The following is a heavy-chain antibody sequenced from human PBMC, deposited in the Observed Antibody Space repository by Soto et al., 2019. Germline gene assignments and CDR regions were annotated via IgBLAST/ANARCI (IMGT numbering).Heavy chain of an antibody. J-gene: IGHJ6*02. CDR3: ARGWLQFPSYYYYGMDV. CDR1: GFTFSSYW. V-gene: IGHV3-74*01. D-gene: IGHD5-12*01. CDR2: INSDGSST. Sequence: EVQLVESGGGLVQPGGSLRLSCAASGFTFSSYWMHWVRQAPGKGLVWVSRINSDGSSTSYADSVKGRFTISRDNAKNTLYLQMNSLRDEDTAVYYCARGWLQFPSYYYYGMDVWGQGTTVTVSS.